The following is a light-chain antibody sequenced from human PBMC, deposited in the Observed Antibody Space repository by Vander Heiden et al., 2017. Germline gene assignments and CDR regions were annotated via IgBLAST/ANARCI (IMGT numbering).Light chain of an antibody. CDR3: CSEAGSSTPTYVV. CDR2: EGS. CDR1: SLHVGSYNL. J-gene: IGLJ2*01. V-gene: IGLV2-23*01. Sequence: QSALPPPASVSGSPGQSITISCPGTSLHVGSYNLVSWYQQHPGKAAKIRMYEGSKRPEGGCSRCSGSKSGNTASLTSAGRQAEDEAEDYCCSEAGSSTPTYVVFGGGTKLTVL.